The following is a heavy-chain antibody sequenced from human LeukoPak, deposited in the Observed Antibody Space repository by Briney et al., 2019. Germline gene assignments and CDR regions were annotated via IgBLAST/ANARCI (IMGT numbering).Heavy chain of an antibody. J-gene: IGHJ4*02. CDR3: ARRSLRYSFDY. CDR1: GYTFTNYY. Sequence: ASVKVSCKASGYTFTNYYMHWVRQAPGQGLEWMGIIDPSGGSTSYAQKFQGRLTMTRDTSTSTVYMELSSLRSQDTAVYYCARRSLRYSFDYWGQGTLVTVSS. D-gene: IGHD3-9*01. CDR2: IDPSGGST. V-gene: IGHV1-46*01.